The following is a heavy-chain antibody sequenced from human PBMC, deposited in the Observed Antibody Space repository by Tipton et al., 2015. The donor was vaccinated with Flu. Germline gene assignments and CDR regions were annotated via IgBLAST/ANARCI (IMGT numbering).Heavy chain of an antibody. J-gene: IGHJ4*02. CDR3: ARSDQSFDF. D-gene: IGHD2-21*02. Sequence: LRLSCAASGFTLSTYWMSWVRQAPGKGLELIGSIYPSGTTYYNPSLKSRVTISVDTSKSQFSLMLRSVTAADTAVYYCARSDQSFDFWGQGTLVTVSS. CDR2: IYPSGTT. CDR1: GFTLSTYW. V-gene: IGHV4-38-2*01.